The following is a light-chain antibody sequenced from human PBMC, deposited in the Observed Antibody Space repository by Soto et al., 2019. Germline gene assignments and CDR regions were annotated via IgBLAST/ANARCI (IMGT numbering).Light chain of an antibody. CDR3: HQCGNSWWT. CDR1: QAVSSTY. CDR2: GAS. V-gene: IGKV3-20*01. Sequence: EVVLTQSPNTLALSPGESATLSCRASQAVSSTYLVWYQQKPGLAPRLLIYGASSRAPGISDRFSGSGSGTDSTLTISRLEPEDFAVYYCHQCGNSWWTFGEGTKVDIK. J-gene: IGKJ1*01.